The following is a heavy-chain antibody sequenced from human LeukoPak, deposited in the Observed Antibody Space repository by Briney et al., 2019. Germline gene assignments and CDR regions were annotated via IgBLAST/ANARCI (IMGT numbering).Heavy chain of an antibody. D-gene: IGHD7-27*01. J-gene: IGHJ6*03. CDR1: GGSISSGDYY. Sequence: PSETLSLTCTVSGGSISSGDYYWSWTRQPPGKGLEWIGYIYYSGSTYYNPSLKSRVTISVDTSKNQFSLELSSVTAADTAVYYCARARLGIRGLYYYYYMDVWGKGTTVTVSS. CDR3: ARARLGIRGLYYYYYMDV. CDR2: IYYSGST. V-gene: IGHV4-30-4*08.